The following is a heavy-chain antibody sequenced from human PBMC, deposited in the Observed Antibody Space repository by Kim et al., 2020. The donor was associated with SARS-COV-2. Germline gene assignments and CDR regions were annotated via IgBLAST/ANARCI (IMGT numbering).Heavy chain of an antibody. CDR3: ARGMTGASSAFDY. Sequence: PKFQGRVTFTRDTSANTAYMELTSLRSEDTALYFCARGMTGASSAFDYWGQGTLVTVSS. J-gene: IGHJ4*02. V-gene: IGHV1-3*01. D-gene: IGHD2-15*01.